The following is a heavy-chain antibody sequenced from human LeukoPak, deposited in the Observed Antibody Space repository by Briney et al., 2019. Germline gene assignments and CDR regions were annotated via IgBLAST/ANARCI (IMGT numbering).Heavy chain of an antibody. J-gene: IGHJ4*02. CDR2: INHSGST. D-gene: IGHD5-12*01. Sequence: SETLSLTCAVYGGSFSGYYWSWIRQPPGKGLEWIGEINHSGSTNYNPSLKSRVTISVDTSKNQFSLKLNSVTAADTAVYYCARDPYSGYGRFDYWGQGTLVTVSS. CDR3: ARDPYSGYGRFDY. CDR1: GGSFSGYY. V-gene: IGHV4-34*01.